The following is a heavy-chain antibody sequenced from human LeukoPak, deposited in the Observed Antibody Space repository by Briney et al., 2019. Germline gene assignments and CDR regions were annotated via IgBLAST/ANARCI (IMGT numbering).Heavy chain of an antibody. CDR2: IYYSGST. D-gene: IGHD6-19*01. V-gene: IGHV4-59*08. CDR1: GGSISSYY. Sequence: SEILPLTCTVSGGSISSYYWSCIRQPPGKGLEWIGYIYYSGSTNYNPSLKSRVTISVDTSKNQFSLKLSSVTAADTAVYYWARRGLVRAAFDIWGQGTMVTVSS. CDR3: ARRGLVRAAFDI. J-gene: IGHJ3*02.